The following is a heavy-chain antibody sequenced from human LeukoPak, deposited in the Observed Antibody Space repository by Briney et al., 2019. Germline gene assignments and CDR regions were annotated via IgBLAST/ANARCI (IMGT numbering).Heavy chain of an antibody. Sequence: ASVTVSCNASGYTFTGYYIHWVRQAPGQGLEWMGWIKPNSGATDYAQKFHGRVTMTRDTSISTAYMELSSLTSDDTAVYYCGIVKSSKSLGWFDPWGQGTLVSVSS. D-gene: IGHD2-2*01. V-gene: IGHV1-2*02. J-gene: IGHJ5*02. CDR1: GYTFTGYY. CDR2: IKPNSGAT. CDR3: GIVKSSKSLGWFDP.